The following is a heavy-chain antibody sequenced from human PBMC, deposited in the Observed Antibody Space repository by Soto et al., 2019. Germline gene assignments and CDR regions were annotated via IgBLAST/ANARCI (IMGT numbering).Heavy chain of an antibody. J-gene: IGHJ6*03. Sequence: GGSLRLSCAASGFTFSSYAMSWVRHAPGKGLEWVSAISGSGANTYYADSVKGRFTISRDNSKNTLYLQMNSLRAEDTAVYYCAKDRGSGLYYYYYMDVWGKGTTVTVSS. CDR2: ISGSGANT. V-gene: IGHV3-23*01. D-gene: IGHD3-3*01. CDR1: GFTFSSYA. CDR3: AKDRGSGLYYYYYMDV.